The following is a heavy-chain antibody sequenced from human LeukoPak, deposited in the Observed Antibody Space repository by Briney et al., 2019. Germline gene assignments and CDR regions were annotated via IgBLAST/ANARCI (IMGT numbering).Heavy chain of an antibody. CDR1: GGSIGATSY. CDR3: ATHTPGTMYSY. CDR2: IDHSGNT. J-gene: IGHJ4*02. Sequence: PSATLSITCTVSGGSIGATSYWGWIRQPPGMGLEWIGTIDHSGNTIPTPSLKGRVTISVDTPKKQCSLNLNSVTATDTAVYYCATHTPGTMYSYWGQGTLVTVSS. D-gene: IGHD1-14*01. V-gene: IGHV4-39*01.